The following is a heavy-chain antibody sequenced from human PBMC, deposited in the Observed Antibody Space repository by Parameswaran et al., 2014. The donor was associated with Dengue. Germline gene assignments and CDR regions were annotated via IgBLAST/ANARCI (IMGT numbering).Heavy chain of an antibody. CDR3: ARLTSSLKN. J-gene: IGHJ4*02. Sequence: WVRQAPGQGLEWMGTINPSGGSTTYAQRFQGRVTMTRDTSTSTVYMEMSGLRSEDTALYYCARLTSSLKNWGQGALVTVSS. D-gene: IGHD3-10*01. V-gene: IGHV1-46*01. CDR2: INPSGGST.